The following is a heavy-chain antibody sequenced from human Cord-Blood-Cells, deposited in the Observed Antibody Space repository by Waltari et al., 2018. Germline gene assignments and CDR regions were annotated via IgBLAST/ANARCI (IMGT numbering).Heavy chain of an antibody. CDR2: RKQDGSEK. CDR1: GFTFSSYW. J-gene: IGHJ4*02. D-gene: IGHD6-13*01. CDR3: ARGANSWYY. Sequence: EVQLVESGGGLVQPGGSLRLSCVASGFTFSSYWMSWVRQAPGKGREWVANRKQDGSEKYYVDSVKGRFTISRDNAKNSLYLQMNSLRAEDTAVYYCARGANSWYYWGQGTLVTVSS. V-gene: IGHV3-7*01.